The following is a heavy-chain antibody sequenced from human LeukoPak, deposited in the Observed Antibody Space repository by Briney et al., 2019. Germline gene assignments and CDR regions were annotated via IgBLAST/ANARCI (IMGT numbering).Heavy chain of an antibody. Sequence: ASVKVSCKASGYTFTGYYMHWVRQAPGQGLEWMGWINPNSGGTNYAQKFQGRVTMTRDTPISTAYMELSRLRSDDTAVYYCARVGVHCSSTSCYRFDPWGQGTLVTVSS. J-gene: IGHJ5*02. CDR2: INPNSGGT. CDR3: ARVGVHCSSTSCYRFDP. D-gene: IGHD2-2*02. V-gene: IGHV1-2*02. CDR1: GYTFTGYY.